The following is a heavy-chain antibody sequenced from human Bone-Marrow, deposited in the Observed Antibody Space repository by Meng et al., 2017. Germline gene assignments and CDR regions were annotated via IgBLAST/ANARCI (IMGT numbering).Heavy chain of an antibody. D-gene: IGHD2-2*01. CDR1: GDSIISNYW. Sequence: QVQLQASGPGLVNPSGTLSLTGAVSGDSIISNYWWNWVLQTPGKGLEWIGEIYHTGRTDYNPFLKSRVTISVDTSKNQFSLTLTSVTAADTAVYYCARHEFGLPTAAFDHWGQGTLVTVSS. J-gene: IGHJ4*02. CDR3: ARHEFGLPTAAFDH. CDR2: IYHTGRT. V-gene: IGHV4-4*02.